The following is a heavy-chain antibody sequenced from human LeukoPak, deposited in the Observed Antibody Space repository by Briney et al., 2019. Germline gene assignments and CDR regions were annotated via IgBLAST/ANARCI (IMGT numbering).Heavy chain of an antibody. D-gene: IGHD3-3*01. J-gene: IGHJ4*02. Sequence: GGSLRLSCAASGFTFSTYAMSWVRQVPGKGLEWVSAISSSGYSTYYADSVKGRFTISRDNSKNTLYLQMNSLRVEDTALYYCARDSKRRYYDFWSGFKWGQGTLVTVSS. CDR2: ISSSGYST. CDR1: GFTFSTYA. CDR3: ARDSKRRYYDFWSGFK. V-gene: IGHV3-23*01.